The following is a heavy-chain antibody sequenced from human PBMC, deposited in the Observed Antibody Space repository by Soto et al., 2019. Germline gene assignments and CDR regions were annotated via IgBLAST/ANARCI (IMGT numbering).Heavy chain of an antibody. J-gene: IGHJ6*04. D-gene: IGHD3-9*01. CDR2: ISSSSSTI. CDR3: VLNVVELRYFDWSEMDV. CDR1: GFTFGSYS. Sequence: GGSLRLSCAASGFTFGSYSMNWFRQAPGKGLEWVSYISSSSSTIYYADSVKGRFTISRDNAKNSLYLQMNSLRAEDTAVYYCVLNVVELRYFDWSEMDVWGKGTTVTVSS. V-gene: IGHV3-48*01.